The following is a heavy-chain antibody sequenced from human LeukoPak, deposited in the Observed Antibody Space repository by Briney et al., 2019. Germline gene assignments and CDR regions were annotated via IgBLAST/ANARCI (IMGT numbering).Heavy chain of an antibody. CDR1: GLTFSSFW. D-gene: IGHD3/OR15-3a*01. V-gene: IGHV3-7*01. CDR2: IKQDGSET. J-gene: IGHJ4*02. Sequence: GGSLRLSCAVSGLTFSSFWMSWVRQAPGKGLEWVASIKQDGSETYYMDSVKGRFTISRDNAENSLYLQMSSLRADDTAVYYCARGDWGLNYWGQGTLVTVSS. CDR3: ARGDWGLNY.